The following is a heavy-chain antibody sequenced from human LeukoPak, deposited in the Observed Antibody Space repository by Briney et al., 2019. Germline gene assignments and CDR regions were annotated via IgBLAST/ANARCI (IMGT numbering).Heavy chain of an antibody. D-gene: IGHD3-10*01. Sequence: GGSLRLSCAASGFTFSSYEMNWVGQAPGKGLEGVSYISSSGSTIEYADSVKVRFTISRDNAKNSLYLQMNSLRAEDTAVYYCARWNYYGPGSPYYYYYGMDVWGEGTTVTVSS. V-gene: IGHV3-48*03. CDR2: ISSSGSTI. J-gene: IGHJ6*04. CDR1: GFTFSSYE. CDR3: ARWNYYGPGSPYYYYYGMDV.